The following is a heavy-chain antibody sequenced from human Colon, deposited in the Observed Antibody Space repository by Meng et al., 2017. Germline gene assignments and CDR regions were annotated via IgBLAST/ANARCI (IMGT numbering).Heavy chain of an antibody. V-gene: IGHV4-4*02. CDR2: ISNSGKT. Sequence: QLHTQQSGPGLVPPSGTLSLACAVSGDSIGNSKWWSWLRQSPGKGLEWIGEISNSGKTVYSPSLKSRVTISLDKSSNHFSLTLSPVTAADTAIYFCARERMRELGLFDYWGQGALVTVSS. CDR1: GDSIGNSKW. J-gene: IGHJ4*02. D-gene: IGHD7-27*01. CDR3: ARERMRELGLFDY.